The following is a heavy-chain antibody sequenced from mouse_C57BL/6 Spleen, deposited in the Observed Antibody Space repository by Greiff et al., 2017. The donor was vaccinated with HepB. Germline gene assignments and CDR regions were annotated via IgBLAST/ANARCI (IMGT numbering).Heavy chain of an antibody. CDR3: ARGVDDYDGGYFDY. Sequence: QVQLKESGAELARPGASVKLSCKASGYTFTSYGISWVKQRTGQGLEWIGEIYPRSGNTYYNEKFKGKATLTADKSSSTAYMELRSLTSEDSAVYFCARGVDDYDGGYFDYWGQGPTLTVSS. J-gene: IGHJ2*01. V-gene: IGHV1-81*01. CDR2: IYPRSGNT. D-gene: IGHD2-4*01. CDR1: GYTFTSYG.